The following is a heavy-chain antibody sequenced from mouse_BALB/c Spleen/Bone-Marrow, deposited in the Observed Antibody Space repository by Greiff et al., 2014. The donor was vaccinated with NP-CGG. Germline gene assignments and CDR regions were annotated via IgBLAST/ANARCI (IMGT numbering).Heavy chain of an antibody. D-gene: IGHD4-1*01. CDR3: TRGGNRDDFDY. V-gene: IGHV5-17*02. J-gene: IGHJ2*01. Sequence: EVQLVESGGGLVQPGGSRKLSCAASGFTFSSFGMHWVRQAPEKGLEWVAYISSGSSTIFYADTVKGRFTVSRDNPKNTLFLQMTSLRSEDTAMYYCTRGGNRDDFDYWGQGTTLTVSS. CDR2: ISSGSSTI. CDR1: GFTFSSFG.